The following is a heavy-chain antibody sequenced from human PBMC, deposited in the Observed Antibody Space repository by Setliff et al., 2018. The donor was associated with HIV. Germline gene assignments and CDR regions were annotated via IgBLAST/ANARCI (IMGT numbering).Heavy chain of an antibody. CDR3: PRGHCSGTNCYGVDYYGMDV. J-gene: IGHJ6*02. Sequence: SETLSLTCAVSGGSISSDNWWTWVRQAPGKGLEWTGEIYHSEYTNYNPSLKSRVSMSVDKSKNQFSVKLTSVTAADTAVYYCPRGHCSGTNCYGVDYYGMDVWGQGTTVTVSS. D-gene: IGHD2-2*01. CDR2: IYHSEYT. CDR1: GGSISSDNW. V-gene: IGHV4-4*02.